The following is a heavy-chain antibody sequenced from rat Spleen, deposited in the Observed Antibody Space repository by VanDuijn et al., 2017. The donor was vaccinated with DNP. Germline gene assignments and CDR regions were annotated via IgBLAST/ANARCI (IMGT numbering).Heavy chain of an antibody. CDR2: TNYAGGST. V-gene: IGHV5-22*01. D-gene: IGHD1-4*01. J-gene: IGHJ2*01. CDR1: GFTFSKSD. Sequence: EVQLVESGGGLVQPGRSMKISCAASGFTFSKSDMAWVRQAPTKGLEWVAYTNYAGGSTYNGDSVKGRFTISRDNAKNTLYLQINSLRSEDMATYYCARHVLPLRVWDYWGQGVMVTVSS. CDR3: ARHVLPLRVWDY.